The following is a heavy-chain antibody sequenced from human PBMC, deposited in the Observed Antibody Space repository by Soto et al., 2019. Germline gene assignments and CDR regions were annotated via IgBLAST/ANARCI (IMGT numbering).Heavy chain of an antibody. D-gene: IGHD3-3*01. Sequence: SETLSLTCTVSGGSISSYYWSWIRQPPGKGLEWIGYIYYSGSTNYNPSLKSRVTISVDTSKNQFSLMLSSVTAADAAVYYCARGTDCDFGSGYYYFDYWGQGTLVTVSS. CDR3: ARGTDCDFGSGYYYFDY. CDR2: IYYSGST. J-gene: IGHJ4*02. CDR1: GGSISSYY. V-gene: IGHV4-59*01.